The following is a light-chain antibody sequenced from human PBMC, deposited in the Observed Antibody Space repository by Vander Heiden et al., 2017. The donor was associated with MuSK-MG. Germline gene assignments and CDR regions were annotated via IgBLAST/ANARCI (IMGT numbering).Light chain of an antibody. CDR2: DAS. Sequence: EIVLTQSPATLSLSPGDRATLSCRASQSVTTYLAWYQQKPGQAPRLLIYDASKRATDIPARFSGSGSGTDFTLTISSLEPEDFAVYYCQQRTIAPLTFGGGTKVEIK. CDR1: QSVTTY. J-gene: IGKJ4*01. V-gene: IGKV3-11*01. CDR3: QQRTIAPLT.